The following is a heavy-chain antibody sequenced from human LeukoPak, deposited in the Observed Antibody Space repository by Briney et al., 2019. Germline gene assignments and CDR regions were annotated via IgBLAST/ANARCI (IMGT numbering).Heavy chain of an antibody. Sequence: GGSLRLSCAASGFTFSSYAMSWVRQAPGKGLEWVSAISGSGGSTYYADSVKGRFTISRDNSKSTLYLQMNSLRAEDTAVYYCAKDLNIAVAGTDFDYWGQGTLVTVSS. CDR1: GFTFSSYA. J-gene: IGHJ4*02. V-gene: IGHV3-23*01. CDR2: ISGSGGST. CDR3: AKDLNIAVAGTDFDY. D-gene: IGHD6-19*01.